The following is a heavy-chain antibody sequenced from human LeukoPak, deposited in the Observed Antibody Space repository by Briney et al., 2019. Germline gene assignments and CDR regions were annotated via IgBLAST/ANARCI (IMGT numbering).Heavy chain of an antibody. J-gene: IGHJ4*02. V-gene: IGHV3-30-3*01. CDR1: GFTFSSYA. CDR2: ISYDGSNK. D-gene: IGHD6-6*01. Sequence: GRSLRLSCAASGFTFSSYAMHWVRQAPGKGLEWVAVISYDGSNKYYADSVKGRFTISRDNSKNTLYLQMNSLRAEDTAVYYCARDPGVAARRLDYWGQGTLVTVSS. CDR3: ARDPGVAARRLDY.